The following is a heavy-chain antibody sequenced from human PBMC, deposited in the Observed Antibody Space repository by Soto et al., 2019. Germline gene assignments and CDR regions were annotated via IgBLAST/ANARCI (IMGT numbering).Heavy chain of an antibody. CDR2: IIPIFGTA. D-gene: IGHD3-3*01. Sequence: QVQLVQSGAEVKKPGSSVKVSCKASGGTFSSYAISWVRQAPGQGLEWMGGIIPIFGTANYAQKFQGRVTITADKATSTAYVELSSLRSEDTAVYYCAFSGTDYDFWSGSPYYYYGMDVWGQGTTVTVSS. J-gene: IGHJ6*02. CDR1: GGTFSSYA. V-gene: IGHV1-69*06. CDR3: AFSGTDYDFWSGSPYYYYGMDV.